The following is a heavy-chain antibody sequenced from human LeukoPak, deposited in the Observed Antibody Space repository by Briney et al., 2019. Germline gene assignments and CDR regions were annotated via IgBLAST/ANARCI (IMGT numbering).Heavy chain of an antibody. J-gene: IGHJ4*02. Sequence: GGSLRLSCAASGFTFSSYWMSWVRQAPGKGLEWVAQIKEDGSEKYYVDSVKGRFTISGDNAKNSLYLQMNSPRAEDTAVYYCARDNGWNYLVYWGQGALVTVSS. CDR1: GFTFSSYW. CDR2: IKEDGSEK. CDR3: ARDNGWNYLVY. V-gene: IGHV3-7*01. D-gene: IGHD6-19*01.